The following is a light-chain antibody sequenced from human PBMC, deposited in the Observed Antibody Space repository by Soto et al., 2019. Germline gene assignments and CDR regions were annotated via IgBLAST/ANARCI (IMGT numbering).Light chain of an antibody. CDR3: SSYTSSSTYV. J-gene: IGLJ1*01. Sequence: QSVLTQPPSVSGSPGQSVTISCTGTSSDVGSYNRVSWYQQPPGTAPKLMIYEVSNRPSGVPDRFSGSKSGNTASLTISWLQAEDEADYYCSSYTSSSTYVFGTGTKVTGL. V-gene: IGLV2-18*02. CDR2: EVS. CDR1: SSDVGSYNR.